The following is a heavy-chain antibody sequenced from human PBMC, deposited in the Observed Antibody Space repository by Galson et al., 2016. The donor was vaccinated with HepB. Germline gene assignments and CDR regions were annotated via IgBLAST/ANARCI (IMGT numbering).Heavy chain of an antibody. J-gene: IGHJ1*01. CDR1: GFTFSSYS. D-gene: IGHD3-22*01. CDR3: ARPLYYYSSGYHQYFQY. CDR2: INPSSSST. V-gene: IGHV3-48*02. Sequence: SLRLSCAASGFTFSSYSMNWVRQAPGKGLEWVSYINPSSSSTHYEDYVKGRFIISRDNAKNSLYLQMDSLRDEDTAVYYCARPLYYYSSGYHQYFQYWVHGTLVTASS.